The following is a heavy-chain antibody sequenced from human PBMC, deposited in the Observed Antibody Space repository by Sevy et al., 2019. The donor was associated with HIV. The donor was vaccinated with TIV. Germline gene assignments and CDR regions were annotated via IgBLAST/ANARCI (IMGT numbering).Heavy chain of an antibody. Sequence: GESLKISCKGSGYSFTNYWIGWVRQMPGKGLEWMGIFYPGDSDTIYSPSFQGQVTISADKSISTAYLQWSSLKASDTAMYYFARRLGWGASITRTGGGNAFDIWGQGTMVTVSS. CDR2: FYPGDSDT. D-gene: IGHD1-7*01. CDR1: GYSFTNYW. CDR3: ARRLGWGASITRTGGGNAFDI. V-gene: IGHV5-51*01. J-gene: IGHJ3*02.